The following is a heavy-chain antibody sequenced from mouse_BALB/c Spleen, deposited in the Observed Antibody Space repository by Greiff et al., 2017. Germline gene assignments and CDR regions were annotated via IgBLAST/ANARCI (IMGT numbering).Heavy chain of an antibody. CDR1: GFTFSSYG. D-gene: IGHD1-1*01. CDR2: ISSGGSYT. V-gene: IGHV5-6*03. Sequence: EVKLVESGGGLVKPGGSLKLSCAASGFTFSSYGMSWVRQTPDKRLEWVATISSGGSYTYYPDSVKGRFTISRDNAKNTLYLQMSSLKSEDTAMYYCARRLRFSYAMDYWGQGTSVTVSS. CDR3: ARRLRFSYAMDY. J-gene: IGHJ4*01.